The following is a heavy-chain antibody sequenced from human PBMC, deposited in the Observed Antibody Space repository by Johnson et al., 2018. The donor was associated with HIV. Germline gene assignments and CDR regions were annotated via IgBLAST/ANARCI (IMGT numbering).Heavy chain of an antibody. CDR3: AKFHGSSASNAFNI. CDR1: GFTCSNYA. CDR2: ISYDGSNK. V-gene: IGHV3-30*18. Sequence: QEQLVESGGGLVQPGGSLRLSCAASGFTCSNYAMTWVRQAPGQGLDWVAVISYDGSNKYYADSVKGRFTISRDNSKNTLYLQMNSLRAEDTAVYYCAKFHGSSASNAFNIWGQGTMVTVSS. J-gene: IGHJ3*02. D-gene: IGHD2-2*01.